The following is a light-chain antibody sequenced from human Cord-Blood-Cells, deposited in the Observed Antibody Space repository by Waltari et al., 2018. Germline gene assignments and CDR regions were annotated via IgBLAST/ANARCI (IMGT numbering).Light chain of an antibody. J-gene: IGKJ3*01. CDR2: GAS. V-gene: IGKV3D-15*01. Sequence: EIVMTQSPATLSVSPGERATLSCRASQSVSSNLAWYQQKPGQAPRLLIYGASTRATGIPAGFSGSGSGTEFTLTISSLQSEDFAVYYCQQYNNWPRITFGPGTKVDIK. CDR1: QSVSSN. CDR3: QQYNNWPRIT.